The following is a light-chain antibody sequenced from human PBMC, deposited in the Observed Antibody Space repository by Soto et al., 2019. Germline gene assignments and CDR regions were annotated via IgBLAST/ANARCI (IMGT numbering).Light chain of an antibody. J-gene: IGLJ1*01. CDR1: GSDVGGYNF. CDR3: GSYTTIKNFV. V-gene: IGLV2-14*01. CDR2: EVS. Sequence: QSALAQPASVSGSPGQSITISCTGTGSDVGGYNFVSWYQQHPGNAPKLMIYEVSNRPSGVSYRFSGSKSGNTASLTISGLQAEDEADYYCGSYTTIKNFVFGTGTKATVL.